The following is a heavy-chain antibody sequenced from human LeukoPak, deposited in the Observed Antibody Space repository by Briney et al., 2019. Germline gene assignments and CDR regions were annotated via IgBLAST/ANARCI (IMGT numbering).Heavy chain of an antibody. CDR2: NSGSGDPE. D-gene: IGHD2/OR15-2a*01. CDR1: GFPFSNYD. Sequence: GGSLRLPCAAAGFPFSNYDMHWVREAPGKGLEGVSYNSGSGDPEYYADSVKGRFTISRQHGEHSLYLQMNSLRAEDTSVYDCARDSMAFDFWGQGTLVTVSS. V-gene: IGHV3-48*03. J-gene: IGHJ4*02. CDR3: ARDSMAFDF.